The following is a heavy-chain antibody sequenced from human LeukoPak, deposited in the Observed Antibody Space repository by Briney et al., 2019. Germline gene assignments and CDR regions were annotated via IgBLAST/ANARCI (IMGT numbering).Heavy chain of an antibody. D-gene: IGHD2-15*01. Sequence: GRSLRLSCVASGFTFSSCGMSWVRQAPGKGLEWVSAISGSGGSTYYADSVKGRFTISRDNSKNTLYLQMNSLRAEDTAVYYCAKGDVVVVAANWFDPWGQGTLVTVSS. J-gene: IGHJ5*02. CDR3: AKGDVVVVAANWFDP. CDR1: GFTFSSCG. CDR2: ISGSGGST. V-gene: IGHV3-23*01.